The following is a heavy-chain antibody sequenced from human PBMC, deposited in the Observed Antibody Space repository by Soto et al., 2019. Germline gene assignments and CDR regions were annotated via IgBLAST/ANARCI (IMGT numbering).Heavy chain of an antibody. J-gene: IGHJ6*02. CDR1: GFSFSDYA. V-gene: IGHV3-74*01. Sequence: GGSLRLSCTASGFSFSDYAMTWVRQAPGRGLEWVAGIDDGTISSYADSVKGRFTISRDNARNTLSLQMNSLRADDTAVYYCARLSRDHSAFFSYGMDAWGQGTTVTVSS. CDR3: ARLSRDHSAFFSYGMDA. CDR2: IDDGTIS. D-gene: IGHD2-15*01.